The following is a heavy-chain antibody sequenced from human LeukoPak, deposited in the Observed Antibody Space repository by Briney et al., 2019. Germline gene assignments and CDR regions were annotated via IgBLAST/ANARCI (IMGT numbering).Heavy chain of an antibody. D-gene: IGHD6-19*01. J-gene: IGHJ4*02. Sequence: GGSLRLSCAASGFTFSSYAMSWVRQAPGKGLEWVASINQGESAKLYVDSVKGRFTIIRDDSKNSLYLQMNNLRTEDTAVYYCARGVRYSSAWAFDYWGQGTLVTVSS. CDR1: GFTFSSYA. CDR2: INQGESAK. CDR3: ARGVRYSSAWAFDY. V-gene: IGHV3-7*03.